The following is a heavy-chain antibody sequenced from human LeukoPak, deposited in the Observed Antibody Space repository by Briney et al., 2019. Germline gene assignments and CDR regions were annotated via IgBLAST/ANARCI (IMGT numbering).Heavy chain of an antibody. CDR3: ARDGGIGIDY. Sequence: GGSLRLSCAASGFTFSSYAMSWVRQAPGKGLEWVAVIWYHGNKRDYIDSVKGRFTISKDDSKNMLYLQMNGLRAEDSAIYYCARDGGIGIDYWGQGILVTVSS. J-gene: IGHJ4*02. D-gene: IGHD2-15*01. CDR2: IWYHGNKR. V-gene: IGHV3-33*08. CDR1: GFTFSSYA.